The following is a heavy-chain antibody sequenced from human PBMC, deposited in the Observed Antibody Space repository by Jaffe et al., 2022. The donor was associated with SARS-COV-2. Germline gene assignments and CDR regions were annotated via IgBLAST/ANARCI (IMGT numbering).Heavy chain of an antibody. CDR2: IYTSGST. D-gene: IGHD3-10*01. Sequence: QVQLQESGPGLVKPSQTLSLTCTVSGGSISSGSYYWSWIRQPAGKGLEWIGRIYTSGSTNYNPSLKSRVTISVDTSKNQFSLKLSSVTAADTAVYYCARDRSWTMVRGVIMDGMDVWGQGTTVTVSS. CDR1: GGSISSGSYY. V-gene: IGHV4-61*02. CDR3: ARDRSWTMVRGVIMDGMDV. J-gene: IGHJ6*02.